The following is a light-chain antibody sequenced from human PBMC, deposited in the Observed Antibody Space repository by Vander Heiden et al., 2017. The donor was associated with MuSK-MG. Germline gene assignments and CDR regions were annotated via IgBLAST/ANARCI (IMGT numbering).Light chain of an antibody. Sequence: DIFMSQSPDSLVVSLAEWATCNCKPSRSLLYSANKKHYLAWYQQKPGQPPKLLIYGATTREVGVPDRFSGGGSGTDFTLTISSLHAEDVADYYCQRCSDTRQTFGQGTKLEIK. V-gene: IGKV4-1*01. CDR3: QRCSDTRQT. J-gene: IGKJ2*01. CDR2: GAT. CDR1: RSLLYSANKKHY.